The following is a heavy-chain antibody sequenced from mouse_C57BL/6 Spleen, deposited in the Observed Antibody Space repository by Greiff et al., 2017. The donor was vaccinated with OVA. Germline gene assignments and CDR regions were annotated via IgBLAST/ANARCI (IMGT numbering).Heavy chain of an antibody. CDR1: GYTFTDYY. CDR2: IFPGSGST. CDR3: ARKDYGSSYGTWFAY. Sequence: QVQLQQSGPELVKPGASVKISCKASGYTFTDYYINWVKQRPGQGLEWIGWIFPGSGSTYYNEKFKGKATLTVDKSSSTAYMLLSSLTSEDSAVYFGARKDYGSSYGTWFAYWGQGTLVTVSA. J-gene: IGHJ3*01. V-gene: IGHV1-75*01. D-gene: IGHD1-1*01.